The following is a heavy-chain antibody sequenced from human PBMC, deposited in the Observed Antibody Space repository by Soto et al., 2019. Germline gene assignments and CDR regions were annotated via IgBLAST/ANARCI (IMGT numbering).Heavy chain of an antibody. CDR3: ARDLEQWLVRNPDYYYYGLDV. CDR1: GGTFSSYA. D-gene: IGHD6-19*01. J-gene: IGHJ6*02. V-gene: IGHV1-18*01. Sequence: ASVKVSCKASGGTFSSYAISWVRQAPGQGLEWMGWISAYNAKTNYAQKLQGRVTMTTDTSTSTAYMELRSLRSDDTAVYYCARDLEQWLVRNPDYYYYGLDVWGQGTTVTVSS. CDR2: ISAYNAKT.